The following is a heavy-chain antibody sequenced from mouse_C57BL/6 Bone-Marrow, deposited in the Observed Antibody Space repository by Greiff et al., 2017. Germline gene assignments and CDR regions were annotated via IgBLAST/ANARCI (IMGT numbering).Heavy chain of an antibody. CDR2: INPSTGGT. D-gene: IGHD2-5*01. J-gene: IGHJ3*01. CDR3: ARFYYSNF. Sequence: EVQRVESGPELVKPGASVKISCKASGYSFTGYYMNWVKQSPEKSLEWIGEINPSTGGTTYNQKFKAKATLTVDKSSSTAYMQLKSLTSEDSAVYYCARFYYSNFWGQGTLVTVSA. CDR1: GYSFTGYY. V-gene: IGHV1-42*01.